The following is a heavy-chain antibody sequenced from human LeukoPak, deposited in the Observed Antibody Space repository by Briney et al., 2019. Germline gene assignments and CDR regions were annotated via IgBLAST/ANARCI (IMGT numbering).Heavy chain of an antibody. CDR3: AKEGWNDYYFDY. J-gene: IGHJ4*02. V-gene: IGHV4-61*02. D-gene: IGHD1-1*01. Sequence: SETLSLTCTVSGGSISGSSYYWRWIRQPAGKGLEWVGRIYTSGTTNYNPSLKSRVTISVDTSKNQVSLKLSSVTAADTAVYYCAKEGWNDYYFDYWGQGTPVTVSS. CDR1: GGSISGSSYY. CDR2: IYTSGTT.